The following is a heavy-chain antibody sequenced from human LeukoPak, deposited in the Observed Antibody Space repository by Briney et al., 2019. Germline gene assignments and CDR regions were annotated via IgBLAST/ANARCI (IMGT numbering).Heavy chain of an antibody. D-gene: IGHD3-22*01. CDR2: INHSGST. V-gene: IGHV4-34*01. Sequence: SETLSLTCAVYGGSFSVFYWSWIRQPPGKGLEWIGEINHSGSTNYNPSLKSRVTISVDTSKNQCSLKLSSVTAADTAVYYCARSANYYDSCGYYCPYYFDYWGQGTLVTVSS. CDR3: ARSANYYDSCGYYCPYYFDY. CDR1: GGSFSVFY. J-gene: IGHJ4*02.